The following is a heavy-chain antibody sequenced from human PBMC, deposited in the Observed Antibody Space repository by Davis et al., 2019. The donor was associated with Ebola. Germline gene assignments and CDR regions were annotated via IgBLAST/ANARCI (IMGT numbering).Heavy chain of an antibody. CDR2: IYYSGST. V-gene: IGHV4-59*01. D-gene: IGHD3-22*01. CDR3: ARSPGGSQWLFPF. CDR1: GGSISSYY. Sequence: PSETLSLTCPVSGGSISSYYWSWIRPPPGKGLEWIGYIYYSGSTNYNPSLKSRVTISVDTSKNQFSLKLSSVTAADTAVYYCARSPGGSQWLFPFWGQGTLVTVSS. J-gene: IGHJ4*02.